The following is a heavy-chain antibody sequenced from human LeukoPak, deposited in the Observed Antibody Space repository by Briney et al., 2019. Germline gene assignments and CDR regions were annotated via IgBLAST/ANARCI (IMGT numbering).Heavy chain of an antibody. J-gene: IGHJ4*02. Sequence: ASVKVSCKASGYTFTSYYMHWVRQAPGQGLEWMGIINPSDGSTNYAQKFQGRVTMTRDRSRSTVNVELSSLRSEDTVVYYWTRPKDSGSDLFLFDYWGQGTLVTVSS. CDR1: GYTFTSYY. D-gene: IGHD2-21*01. V-gene: IGHV1-46*01. CDR2: INPSDGST. CDR3: TRPKDSGSDLFLFDY.